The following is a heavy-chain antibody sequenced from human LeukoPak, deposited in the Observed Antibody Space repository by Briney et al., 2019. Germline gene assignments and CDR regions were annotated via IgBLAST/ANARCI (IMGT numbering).Heavy chain of an antibody. CDR2: VYHSGSI. Sequence: SETLSLTCTVSGDSLVSGHYWGWIRPPPGQGLEWVGIVYHSGSIYYNPSLKSRVIMSVDTSKNQFSLKLSSLTAADTAIYSCAKEIYYDSSAYDYWGQGTLVTVSS. J-gene: IGHJ4*02. D-gene: IGHD3-22*01. CDR1: GDSLVSGHY. CDR3: AKEIYYDSSAYDY. V-gene: IGHV4-38-2*02.